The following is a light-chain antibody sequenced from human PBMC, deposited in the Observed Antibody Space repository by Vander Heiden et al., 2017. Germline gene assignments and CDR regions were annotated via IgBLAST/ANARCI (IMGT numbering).Light chain of an antibody. Sequence: DMQMLQSPSSVYACVGERVTITCRASQGISSWLAWYQQKPGKAPKLLIYAASSLQSGVPSRFSGSGSGTDFTLTIISLQPEDFATYYCQHANSFPFTFGHGTKVDIK. CDR2: AAS. CDR1: QGISSW. CDR3: QHANSFPFT. J-gene: IGKJ3*01. V-gene: IGKV1-12*02.